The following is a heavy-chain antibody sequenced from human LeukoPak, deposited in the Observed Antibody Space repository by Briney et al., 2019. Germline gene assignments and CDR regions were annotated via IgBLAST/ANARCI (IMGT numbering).Heavy chain of an antibody. V-gene: IGHV1-18*01. Sequence: ASVKVSCKASGYTFTSYGIIWVRQAPGQGLEWMGWISVYNGNTNYAQKLQGRVTMTTETSTSTTYMELRSLRSDDTAVYYCARDSVPAALGGSDYWGQGTLVTVSS. CDR3: ARDSVPAALGGSDY. CDR1: GYTFTSYG. J-gene: IGHJ4*02. CDR2: ISVYNGNT. D-gene: IGHD2-2*01.